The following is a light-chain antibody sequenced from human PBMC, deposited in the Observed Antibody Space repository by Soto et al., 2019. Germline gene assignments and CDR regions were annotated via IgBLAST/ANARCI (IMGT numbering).Light chain of an antibody. CDR1: QSIGSN. CDR2: ASS. Sequence: IERTQSPATLSVSPGERATLSCRASQSIGSNLAWYQQKPGQAPRLVLYASSIRASDFPARFSGSGSGADLTLTISGLEPEDFAAYYCQVYGPSPPITFGQGTRLEIK. V-gene: IGKV3-15*01. J-gene: IGKJ5*01. CDR3: QVYGPSPPIT.